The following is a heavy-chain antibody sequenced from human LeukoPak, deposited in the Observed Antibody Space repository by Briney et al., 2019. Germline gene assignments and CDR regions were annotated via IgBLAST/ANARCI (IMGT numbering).Heavy chain of an antibody. CDR3: ARARWFSLQSYAMDA. Sequence: GGSLRLSCAASGFTFSSYWMHWARHAPGKWLMWVSRINSDGSSTSYADSVNGRFTISRDNAMDTVYLQMNSLRAEDTAVYYCARARWFSLQSYAMDAWGQGTTVTVSS. D-gene: IGHD3-10*01. J-gene: IGHJ6*02. CDR1: GFTFSSYW. V-gene: IGHV3-74*01. CDR2: INSDGSST.